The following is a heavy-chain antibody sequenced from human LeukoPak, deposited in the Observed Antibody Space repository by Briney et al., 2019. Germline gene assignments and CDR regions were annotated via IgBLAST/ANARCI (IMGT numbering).Heavy chain of an antibody. J-gene: IGHJ4*02. D-gene: IGHD6-13*01. CDR1: GFTFSSYE. CDR2: ISSSGSTI. CDR3: GRGGKVEQLVLAR. Sequence: PGGSLRLSCAASGFTFSSYEMNWVRQAPGKGLEWVSYISSSGSTIYYADSVKGRFTISRDNAKNTLYLQMNSLRAEDTAVYYCGRGGKVEQLVLARWGQGSLVTVSS. V-gene: IGHV3-48*03.